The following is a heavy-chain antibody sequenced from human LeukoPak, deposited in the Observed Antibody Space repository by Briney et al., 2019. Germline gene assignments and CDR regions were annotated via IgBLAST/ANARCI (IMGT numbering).Heavy chain of an antibody. CDR1: GGSIGSYF. V-gene: IGHV4-59*08. J-gene: IGHJ3*02. CDR3: ARAFRGIFGVFEAFDI. Sequence: SETLSLTCTVSGGSIGSYFWSWIRQPPGKGLEWIGFSGNTNYNPSLKSRVTISLDTSKNQFSLHLSSVTAADTAVYYCARAFRGIFGVFEAFDIWGQGAMVTVSS. CDR2: SGNT. D-gene: IGHD3-3*01.